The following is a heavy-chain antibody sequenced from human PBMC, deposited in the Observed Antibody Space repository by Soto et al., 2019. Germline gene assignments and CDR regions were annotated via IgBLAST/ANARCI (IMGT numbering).Heavy chain of an antibody. Sequence: KPSETLSLTCTVSGGSITTAGYSWSWIQQPPGKALEWIGYVYHTGNAYPKPSLKSRVTISLDRSKNQFSLKMTSVTAADTALYYCASRPFYYYGLDVWGQGTTVTVSS. CDR1: GGSITTAGYS. J-gene: IGHJ6*02. V-gene: IGHV4-30-2*01. CDR3: ASRPFYYYGLDV. CDR2: VYHTGNA.